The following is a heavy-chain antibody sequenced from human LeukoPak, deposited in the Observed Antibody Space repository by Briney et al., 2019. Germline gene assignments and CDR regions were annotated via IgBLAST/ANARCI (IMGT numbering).Heavy chain of an antibody. Sequence: GASVKVSCTASGNTFTDYYLHWVRQAPGQGLEWMGWINTNSGGTRYAQKFQGRVTMTRDTSISTAYLELSGLTSDDTAVYYCARGYPNYYGPWGQGTTVTVSS. CDR1: GNTFTDYY. CDR3: ARGYPNYYGP. J-gene: IGHJ3*01. D-gene: IGHD3-10*01. CDR2: INTNSGGT. V-gene: IGHV1-2*02.